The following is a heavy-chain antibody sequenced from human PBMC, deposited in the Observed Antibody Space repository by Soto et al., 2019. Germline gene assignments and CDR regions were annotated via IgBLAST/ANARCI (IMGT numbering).Heavy chain of an antibody. CDR3: ARIRRWSASFDP. D-gene: IGHD2-15*01. CDR2: IFSNDEK. CDR1: GFSLSNARMG. V-gene: IGHV2-26*01. J-gene: IGHJ5*02. Sequence: QVTLKESGPVLVKPTETLTLTCTVSGFSLSNARMGVSWIRQPPGKALEWLAHIFSNDEKSYSTSLKSRLTISKDTSKSQVVLTMTNMDPGDTATYYCARIRRWSASFDPWGQGTLVTVSS.